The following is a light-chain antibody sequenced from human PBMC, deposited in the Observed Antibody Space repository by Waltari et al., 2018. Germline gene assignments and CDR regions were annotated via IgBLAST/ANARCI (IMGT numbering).Light chain of an antibody. CDR2: KSF. CDR1: QSISNW. CDR3: QQYNIWPYT. J-gene: IGKJ2*01. V-gene: IGKV1-5*03. Sequence: DIQMTQSPSPLSASVGARVTVTFRASQSISNWVAWDQQKPGKAPKVLIYKSFTLQSGVPSRFSGSGSETEFSLTISSLQPDDFATYYCQQYNIWPYTFGQGTTLEI.